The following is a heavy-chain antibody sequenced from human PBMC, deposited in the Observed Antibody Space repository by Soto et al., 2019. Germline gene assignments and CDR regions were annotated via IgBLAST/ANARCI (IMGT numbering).Heavy chain of an antibody. Sequence: SETLSLTCAASGGSISSGGYSWSWIRQPPGKGLEWIGYIYHSGSTYYNPSLKSRVTISVDRSKNQFSLKLSSVTAADTAVYYCARSRPPSEDIVATIFDYWGQGTLVTVSS. D-gene: IGHD5-12*01. J-gene: IGHJ4*02. V-gene: IGHV4-30-2*01. CDR1: GGSISSGGYS. CDR2: IYHSGST. CDR3: ARSRPPSEDIVATIFDY.